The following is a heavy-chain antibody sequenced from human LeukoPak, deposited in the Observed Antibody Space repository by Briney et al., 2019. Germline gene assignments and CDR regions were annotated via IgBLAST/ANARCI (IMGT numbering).Heavy chain of an antibody. Sequence: ASVKVSCKASGGTFSSYAISWVRQAPGQGLEWMGGIIPIFGTANYAQKFQGRDTITADESTSTAYMELSSLRSEDTAVYYCARVRLLWFGYNWFDPWGQGTLVTVSS. CDR3: ARVRLLWFGYNWFDP. D-gene: IGHD3-10*01. CDR2: IIPIFGTA. CDR1: GGTFSSYA. J-gene: IGHJ5*02. V-gene: IGHV1-69*13.